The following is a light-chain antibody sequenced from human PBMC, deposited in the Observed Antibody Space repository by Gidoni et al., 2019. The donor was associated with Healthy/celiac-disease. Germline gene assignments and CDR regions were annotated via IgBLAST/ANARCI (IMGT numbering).Light chain of an antibody. J-gene: IGLJ2*01. V-gene: IGLV2-14*01. CDR1: SSDVGGYNY. CDR2: DVS. CDR3: SSYTSSSTLV. Sequence: QSALTQPASVSRSPGHSITISCTGTSSDVGGYNYVSWYQQHPGKAPKLMIYDVSNRPSGVSNRFSGSKSGNTASLTISGLQAEDEADYYCSSYTSSSTLVFGGGTKLTVL.